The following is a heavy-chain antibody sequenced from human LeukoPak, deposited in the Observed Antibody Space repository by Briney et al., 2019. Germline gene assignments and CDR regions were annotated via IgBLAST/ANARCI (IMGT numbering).Heavy chain of an antibody. D-gene: IGHD7-27*01. V-gene: IGHV3-11*01. CDR3: ARDGDTTSKVDY. CDR1: GFTSSHHY. Sequence: GGSLRLSCAASGFTSSHHYMSWIRQAPGKGLEWISYITRSGAFYADSVKGRFTISRDNAKNSLYLQMNSLRVEDTAVYYCARDGDTTSKVDYLGQGTLVTVSS. J-gene: IGHJ4*02. CDR2: ITRSGA.